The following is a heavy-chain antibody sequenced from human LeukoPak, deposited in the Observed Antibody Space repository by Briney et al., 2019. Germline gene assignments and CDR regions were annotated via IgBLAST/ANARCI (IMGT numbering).Heavy chain of an antibody. CDR2: MNPNSGNT. V-gene: IGHV1-8*01. Sequence: GASVKVSCKASGYTFTSYDINWVRQATGQGLEWMGWMNPNSGNTGYAQKFQGRVTMTRNTSTSTAYMELRSLRSDDTAVYYCARDQEFLHYYYGMDVWGQGTTVTVSS. J-gene: IGHJ6*02. D-gene: IGHD3-3*01. CDR1: GYTFTSYD. CDR3: ARDQEFLHYYYGMDV.